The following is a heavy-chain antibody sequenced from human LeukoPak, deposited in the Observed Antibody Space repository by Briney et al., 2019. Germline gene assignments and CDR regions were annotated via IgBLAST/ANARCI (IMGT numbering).Heavy chain of an antibody. D-gene: IGHD5-18*01. J-gene: IGHJ4*02. CDR2: IIPILGIA. CDR1: GGTFSSYA. Sequence: ASVKVSCKASGGTFSSYAISWVRQTPGQGLEWMGRIIPILGIANYAQKFQGRVTITADKSTSTAYMELSSLRSEDTAVYYCARGNRYSYGYWGQGTLVTVSS. CDR3: ARGNRYSYGY. V-gene: IGHV1-69*04.